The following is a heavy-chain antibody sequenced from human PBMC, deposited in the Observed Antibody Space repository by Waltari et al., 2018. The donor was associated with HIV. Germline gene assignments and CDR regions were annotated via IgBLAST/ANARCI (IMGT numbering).Heavy chain of an antibody. V-gene: IGHV3-33*01. CDR1: GFSFSSYG. CDR2: KWYDGIEK. D-gene: IGHD6-6*01. Sequence: QMQLVESGGGVVQPGKSLRLSCAASGFSFSSYGMHWVRQAPGKGLEVVSVKWYDGIEKNYADSARGRFTISRDNSKNTLYLVMDSLRGDDSALYYCATQYSSSPDYGLDVWGQGTTVTVSS. J-gene: IGHJ6*02. CDR3: ATQYSSSPDYGLDV.